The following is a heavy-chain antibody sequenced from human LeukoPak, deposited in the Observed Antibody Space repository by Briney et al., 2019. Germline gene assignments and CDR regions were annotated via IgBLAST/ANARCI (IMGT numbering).Heavy chain of an antibody. CDR1: GFTFSSYA. V-gene: IGHV3-30-3*01. Sequence: GRSLRLSCAASGFTFSSYAMHWVRQAPGKGLEWVAVISYDGSNKYYADSVKGRFTISRDNSKNTLYLQMNSLRAEDTAVYYCARGATVSNWYFDLWGRGTLVTVSS. CDR3: ARGATVSNWYFDL. CDR2: ISYDGSNK. D-gene: IGHD4-17*01. J-gene: IGHJ2*01.